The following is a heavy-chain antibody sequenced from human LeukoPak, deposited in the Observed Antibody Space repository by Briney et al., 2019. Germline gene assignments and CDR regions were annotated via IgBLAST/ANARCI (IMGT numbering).Heavy chain of an antibody. Sequence: GGSLRLSCAASGFTFSNYWIHWVRQAPGKGLVWVSRIDSDGSSTNYADSVKGRFTISRDNAKNTLYLQMNSLRAEDTAVYYCARGVDYDFWSGYYRRSYGMDVWGQGTTVTVSS. CDR1: GFTFSNYW. J-gene: IGHJ6*02. CDR2: IDSDGSST. V-gene: IGHV3-74*01. D-gene: IGHD3-3*01. CDR3: ARGVDYDFWSGYYRRSYGMDV.